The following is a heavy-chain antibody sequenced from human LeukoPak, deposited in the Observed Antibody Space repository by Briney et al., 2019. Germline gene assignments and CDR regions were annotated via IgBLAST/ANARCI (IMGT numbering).Heavy chain of an antibody. V-gene: IGHV3-11*01. CDR2: TSPSGGTI. CDR3: AKAYHEIAPFDY. D-gene: IGHD2-21*01. Sequence: KAGGSLRLSCAASGFTFSDYYMSWIRQAPETGLEWLSYTSPSGGTIYYTDSVKGRFTISRDNSKNTLYLQMNSLGAEDTAVYYCAKAYHEIAPFDYWGQGTLVTVSS. CDR1: GFTFSDYY. J-gene: IGHJ4*02.